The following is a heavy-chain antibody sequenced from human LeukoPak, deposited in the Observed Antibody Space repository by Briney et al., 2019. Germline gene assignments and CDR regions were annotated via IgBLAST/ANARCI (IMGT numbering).Heavy chain of an antibody. CDR3: ARTPGYCGGDCYPYYFDY. V-gene: IGHV5-51*01. J-gene: IGHJ4*02. D-gene: IGHD2-21*02. CDR2: ICPGDSDT. CDR1: GYSFTSYW. Sequence: KAGESLKISCKGSGYSFTSYWIGWVRQMPGKGLEWMGIICPGDSDTRYSPSFQGQVTISADKSISTAYLQWSSLKASDTAMYYCARTPGYCGGDCYPYYFDYWGQGTLVTVSS.